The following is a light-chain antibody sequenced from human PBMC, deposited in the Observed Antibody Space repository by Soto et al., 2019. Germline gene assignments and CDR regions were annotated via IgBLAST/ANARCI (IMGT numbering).Light chain of an antibody. Sequence: EVLMTQSPATLSESPGERVTLSCRASQSVYSNLAWYQQKPGQAPRLLIYGASTRATGLPARFSGSGSGTEFTLTISSLQSEDFAVYYCQQYNSWPLTFGGGTKVEIK. J-gene: IGKJ4*01. CDR2: GAS. V-gene: IGKV3-15*01. CDR1: QSVYSN. CDR3: QQYNSWPLT.